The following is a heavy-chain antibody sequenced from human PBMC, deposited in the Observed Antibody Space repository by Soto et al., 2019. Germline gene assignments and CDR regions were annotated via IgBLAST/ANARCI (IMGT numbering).Heavy chain of an antibody. CDR3: ARWAVAGFDY. V-gene: IGHV4-59*01. CDR2: IRSSGST. D-gene: IGHD6-19*01. J-gene: IGHJ4*02. Sequence: PSETLSLTCTVSGGSISSYHWSWIRQPPGKGLEWIGDIRSSGSTNYNPSLKSRVTISIDTSKNQFSLKLTSVTAADSAVYYCARWAVAGFDYWGQGTLVTVSS. CDR1: GGSISSYH.